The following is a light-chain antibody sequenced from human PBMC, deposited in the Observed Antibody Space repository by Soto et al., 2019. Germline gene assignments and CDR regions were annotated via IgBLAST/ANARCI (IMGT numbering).Light chain of an antibody. CDR2: GAS. CDR1: QGISHY. V-gene: IGKV1-27*01. CDR3: QKYNSAPRT. Sequence: DIQMTQSPSSLSASVGARVTITCRASQGISHYLAWYQQKPGKVPQLLIYGASTLQSGVPSRFSGSGSGTDFTLTISSLLPEDVATYYCQKYNSAPRTFGQGTKLEIK. J-gene: IGKJ2*01.